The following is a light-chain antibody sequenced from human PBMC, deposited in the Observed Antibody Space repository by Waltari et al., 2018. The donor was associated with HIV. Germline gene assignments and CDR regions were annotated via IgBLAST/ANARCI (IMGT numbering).Light chain of an antibody. Sequence: DVQMAQSPSSVSASVGDRVTITCGASQGIKTWLAWYQHKPAEAPTPLIYGASRLQSGVPARFNGSGSGLDFTLTITNFQPEDSATYYCQQAISFPHTFGGGTRVDI. V-gene: IGKV1-12*01. J-gene: IGKJ4*01. CDR3: QQAISFPHT. CDR1: QGIKTW. CDR2: GAS.